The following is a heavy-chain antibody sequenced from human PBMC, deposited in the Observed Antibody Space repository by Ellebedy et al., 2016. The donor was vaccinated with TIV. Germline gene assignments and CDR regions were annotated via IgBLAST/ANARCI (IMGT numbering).Heavy chain of an antibody. J-gene: IGHJ6*03. CDR2: ITTYNGKT. Sequence: ASVKVSCXASGYTFTNYGISWVRQAPGQGLEWMGWITTYNGKTHYAQKFQDRVTMTTDTSTTTVYMELRRLRSDDTAVYYCARDDPTRGTSTFCVDCDSNYYDYMDVWGRGTTVTVSS. CDR3: ARDDPTRGTSTFCVDCDSNYYDYMDV. D-gene: IGHD2-21*01. CDR1: GYTFTNYG. V-gene: IGHV1-18*01.